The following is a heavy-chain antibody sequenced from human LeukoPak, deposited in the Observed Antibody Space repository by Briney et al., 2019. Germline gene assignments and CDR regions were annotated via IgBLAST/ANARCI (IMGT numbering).Heavy chain of an antibody. J-gene: IGHJ3*02. CDR2: ILYDGSNK. CDR1: GFTFSSYG. CDR3: AKLVRGVIDAFDI. V-gene: IGHV3-30*18. D-gene: IGHD3-10*01. Sequence: GGSLRLSCVASGFTFSSYGMHWVRQAPGKGLEWVAVILYDGSNKYNADSVKGRFTISRDTSKNTLYLQMNSLRAEDTAVYYCAKLVRGVIDAFDIWGQGTMVTVSS.